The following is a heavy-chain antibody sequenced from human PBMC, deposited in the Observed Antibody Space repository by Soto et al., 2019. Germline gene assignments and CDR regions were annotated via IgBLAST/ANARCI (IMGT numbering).Heavy chain of an antibody. D-gene: IGHD2-8*01. J-gene: IGHJ5*02. CDR3: ARGTGRVYQLMS. CDR2: LVPMFGSP. CDR1: GATFNMYA. V-gene: IGHV1-69*01. Sequence: QVPLVQSGAEIKRPGSSVKISCEGSGATFNMYAIAWVRQAPGQGLEWMGGLVPMFGSPKYARNSESRLKITADASTSTSYLTIRSLKYEATAMYYWARGTGRVYQLMSWGQGTLLTVS.